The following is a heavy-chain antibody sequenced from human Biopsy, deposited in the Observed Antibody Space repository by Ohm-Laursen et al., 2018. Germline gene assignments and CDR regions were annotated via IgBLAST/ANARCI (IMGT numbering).Heavy chain of an antibody. CDR3: ARLYRLDDYWNDDPPDAFDV. CDR1: GGSISSDY. Sequence: SETLSLTCPVSGGSISSDYWSWIRQSPRKGLEWIGHISDRGTTNYNPSLRGRVTISVDTSKKQFSLKLSSVTAADTAVFFCARLYRLDDYWNDDPPDAFDVWGQGTGVTVSS. J-gene: IGHJ3*01. V-gene: IGHV4-59*01. CDR2: ISDRGTT. D-gene: IGHD3-3*01.